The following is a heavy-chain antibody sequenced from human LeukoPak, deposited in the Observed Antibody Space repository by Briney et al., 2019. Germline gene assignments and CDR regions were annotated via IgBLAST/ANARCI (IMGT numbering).Heavy chain of an antibody. V-gene: IGHV3-21*05. Sequence: PGGSLRLSCAASGFAFSRYAMNWVRQAPGKGLEWVSYINSGSDDILYADSVRGRFTVSRDNAKNSLYLQMNSLRAEDTAVYYCARRGNLSSHAFDIWGQGTVVTVSS. CDR1: GFAFSRYA. J-gene: IGHJ3*02. CDR2: INSGSDDI. CDR3: ARRGNLSSHAFDI. D-gene: IGHD3-16*01.